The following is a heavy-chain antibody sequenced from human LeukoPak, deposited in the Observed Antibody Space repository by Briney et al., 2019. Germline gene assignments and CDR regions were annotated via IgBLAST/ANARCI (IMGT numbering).Heavy chain of an antibody. CDR3: TRGRYSSGWDFDY. V-gene: IGHV3-49*03. D-gene: IGHD6-19*01. CDR2: IRSKGYGGTT. CDR1: GFTFGDYG. Sequence: GGSLRLSCTGSGFTFGDYGMSWFRQAPGKGLEWVGFIRSKGYGGTTEYAASVKGRLTISRDDSKSIAYLQMNSLKTEDTAVHYCTRGRYSSGWDFDYWGQGTLVTVSS. J-gene: IGHJ4*02.